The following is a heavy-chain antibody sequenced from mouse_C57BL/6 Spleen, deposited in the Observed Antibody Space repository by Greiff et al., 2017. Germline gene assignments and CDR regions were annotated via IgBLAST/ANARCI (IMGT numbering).Heavy chain of an antibody. J-gene: IGHJ4*01. V-gene: IGHV1-22*01. Sequence: VHLKQSGPELVKPGASVKMSCKASGYTFTDYNMHWVKQSHGKSLEWIGYINPNNGGTSYNQKFKGKATLTVNKSSSTAYMELRSLTSEDSAVYYCARDLLWYSYAMDDWGQGTSVTVSS. CDR2: INPNNGGT. D-gene: IGHD2-1*01. CDR3: ARDLLWYSYAMDD. CDR1: GYTFTDYN.